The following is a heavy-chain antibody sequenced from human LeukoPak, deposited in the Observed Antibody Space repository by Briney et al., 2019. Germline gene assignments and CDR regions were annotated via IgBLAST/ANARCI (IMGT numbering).Heavy chain of an antibody. D-gene: IGHD3-3*01. CDR3: ARVQSGSITIFGVAPYYYYYYMDV. CDR2: IYSGVSA. V-gene: IGHV3-66*02. CDR1: GFTVSSNY. Sequence: GGSLRLSCAASGFTVSSNYMSWVRQAPGKGLEWVSVIYSGVSAYYPDSVKGRFTISRDNSKNTLYLQMNSLRAEDTAVYYCARVQSGSITIFGVAPYYYYYYMDVWGKGTTVTVSS. J-gene: IGHJ6*03.